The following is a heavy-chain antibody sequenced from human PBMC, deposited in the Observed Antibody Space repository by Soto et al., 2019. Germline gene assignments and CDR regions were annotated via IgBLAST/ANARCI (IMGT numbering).Heavy chain of an antibody. Sequence: PGGSLRLSCSASGFPFNIYDLHWVRQAPGKGLQYVSAIGSTGGSTYYADSVKGRFTISRDNSKNTLYLQMSSLRAEDTAVYYCVNPPGYYSDSTTYYYVWGRGTLVTVSS. CDR3: VNPPGYYSDSTTYYYV. D-gene: IGHD3-22*01. V-gene: IGHV3-64D*06. CDR1: GFPFNIYD. J-gene: IGHJ4*02. CDR2: IGSTGGST.